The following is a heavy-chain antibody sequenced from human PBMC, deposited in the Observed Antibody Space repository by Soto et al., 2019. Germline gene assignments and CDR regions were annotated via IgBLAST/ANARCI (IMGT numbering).Heavy chain of an antibody. CDR1: GGTTSSDGYY. V-gene: IGHV4-31*03. CDR3: ARDLNPGYYDSSGYFHGLGY. Sequence: SETLSLTCTVSGGTTSSDGYYWSWIRLHPGKGLEWIGYIYYSGSTYYNPSLKSRATISVDRSKNQFSLKLSSVTAAYTAVYYCARDLNPGYYDSSGYFHGLGYWGQGTLVTVSS. D-gene: IGHD3-22*01. CDR2: IYYSGST. J-gene: IGHJ4*02.